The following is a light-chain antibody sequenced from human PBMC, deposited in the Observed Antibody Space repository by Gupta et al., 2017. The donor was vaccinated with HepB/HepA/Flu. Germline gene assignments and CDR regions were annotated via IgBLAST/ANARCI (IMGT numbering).Light chain of an antibody. CDR1: SNEVGTYNS. CDR3: CSYTGSSTVGV. Sequence: QAALTQPASVSGSPVQSITISCTATSNEVGTYNSVSWYQQYPGKAPKLIIYDVSYRPSGVSSRFSGSRSGSTASLTISGLQAEDEADYHCCSYTGSSTVGVFGGGTKLTVL. V-gene: IGLV2-14*01. J-gene: IGLJ3*02. CDR2: DVS.